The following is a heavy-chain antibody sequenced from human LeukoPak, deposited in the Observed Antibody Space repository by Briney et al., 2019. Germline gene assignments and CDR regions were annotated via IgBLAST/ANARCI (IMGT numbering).Heavy chain of an antibody. CDR3: ARRTAVAGTPFDY. Sequence: VSVKVSCKASGYTFTGYYMHWVRQAPGQGLEWMGWINPNSGGTNYAQKFQGRVTMTRDTSISTAYMELSRLRSDDTAVYYCARRTAVAGTPFDYWGQGTLVTVSS. D-gene: IGHD6-19*01. CDR1: GYTFTGYY. V-gene: IGHV1-2*02. CDR2: INPNSGGT. J-gene: IGHJ4*02.